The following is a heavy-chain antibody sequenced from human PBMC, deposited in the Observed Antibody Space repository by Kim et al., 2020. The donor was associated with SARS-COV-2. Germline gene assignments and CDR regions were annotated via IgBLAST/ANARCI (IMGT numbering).Heavy chain of an antibody. CDR3: TRLTVTSDY. J-gene: IGHJ4*02. CDR2: ITPSSGVT. V-gene: IGHV1-2*06. CDR1: GYTFTGYY. D-gene: IGHD4-17*01. Sequence: ASVKVSCKASGYTFTGYYIHWVRQAPGQGLEWMGRITPSSGVTNYAQMFQGRVTLTRDTSISTAYMELSSLRSDDTAMYYCTRLTVTSDYWGQGALVTVSS.